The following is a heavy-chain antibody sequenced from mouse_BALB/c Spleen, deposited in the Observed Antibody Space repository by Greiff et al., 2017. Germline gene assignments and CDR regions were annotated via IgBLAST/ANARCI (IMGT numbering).Heavy chain of an antibody. CDR2: IRSKSNNYAT. CDR1: GFTFNTYA. Sequence: DVKLVESGGGLVQPKGSLKLSCAASGFTFNTYAMNWVRQAPGKGLEWVARIRSKSNNYATYYADSVKDRFTISRDDSQSMLYLQMNNLKTEDTAMYYCVRGELGHYFDYWGQGTTLTVSS. V-gene: IGHV10-1*02. D-gene: IGHD4-1*01. CDR3: VRGELGHYFDY. J-gene: IGHJ2*01.